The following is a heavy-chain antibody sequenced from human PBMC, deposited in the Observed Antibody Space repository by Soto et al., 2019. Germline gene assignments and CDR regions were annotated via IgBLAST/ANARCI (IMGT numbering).Heavy chain of an antibody. CDR1: GGTFISYA. J-gene: IGHJ6*02. D-gene: IGHD1-1*01. CDR3: GTGWNDYYYYGMDV. Sequence: SVKVSCKASGGTFISYAISWVRQAPGQGLEWMGGIIPIFGTANYAQKFQGRVTITADESTSTAYMELSSLRSEDTAVYYCGTGWNDYYYYGMDVWGQGTTVTVSS. CDR2: IIPIFGTA. V-gene: IGHV1-69*13.